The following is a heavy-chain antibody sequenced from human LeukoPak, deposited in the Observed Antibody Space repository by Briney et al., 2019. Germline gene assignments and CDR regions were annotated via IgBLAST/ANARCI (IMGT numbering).Heavy chain of an antibody. CDR1: GGSISSYY. CDR3: ARGRGYSWSSTSCYQFDP. CDR2: INHSGST. D-gene: IGHD2-2*01. V-gene: IGHV4-34*01. Sequence: PSETLSLTCIVSGGSISSYYWSWIRQPPGKGLEWIGEINHSGSTNYNPSLKSRVTISVDTSKNQFSLKLSSVAAADTAVYYCARGRGYSWSSTSCYQFDPGGQGTLVTVSS. J-gene: IGHJ5*02.